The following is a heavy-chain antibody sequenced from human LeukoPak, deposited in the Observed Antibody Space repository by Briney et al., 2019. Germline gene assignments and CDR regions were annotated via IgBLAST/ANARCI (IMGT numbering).Heavy chain of an antibody. CDR3: ARDLSRGLFDY. Sequence: GGSLRLSCAASGFTFSNYGMNWGRQAPGKGLEWVSSISSSSSYIYYADSVKGRFTISRDNAKNSLYLQMNSLRAEDTAVYSCARDLSRGLFDYWGQGTLVTVSS. J-gene: IGHJ4*02. CDR2: ISSSSSYI. D-gene: IGHD2-15*01. CDR1: GFTFSNYG. V-gene: IGHV3-21*01.